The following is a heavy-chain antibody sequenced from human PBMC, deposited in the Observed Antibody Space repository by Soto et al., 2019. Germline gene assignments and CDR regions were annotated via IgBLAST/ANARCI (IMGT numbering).Heavy chain of an antibody. D-gene: IGHD3-22*01. J-gene: IGHJ4*02. CDR3: AIHSTAYCHRSARGDYFDY. V-gene: IGHV3-23*01. Sequence: PGGSLRLSCAASGFTFSSNAMSWVRQAPGKGLEWVSGITGSGGITDYADSVKGRFTISRDNSRNTVYLQMTYLRVEDTAVYFCAIHSTAYCHRSARGDYFDYWGQGTLVTVSS. CDR1: GFTFSSNA. CDR2: ITGSGGIT.